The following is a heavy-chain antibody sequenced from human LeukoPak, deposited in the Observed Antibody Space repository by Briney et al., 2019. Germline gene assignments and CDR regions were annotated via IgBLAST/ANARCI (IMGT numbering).Heavy chain of an antibody. J-gene: IGHJ6*03. CDR3: AREKRAYSYGFRRGFDDYYYMDV. D-gene: IGHD5-18*01. CDR2: IFYSGST. Sequence: SETLSLTCTVSSGSISTSNYYWGWVRQPPGKALEWIGNIFYSGSTYYSPSLKSRVTISLDTSRNQFSLKLSSVTAADTAAYYCAREKRAYSYGFRRGFDDYYYMDVWGKGTTVTVSS. CDR1: SGSISTSNYY. V-gene: IGHV4-39*07.